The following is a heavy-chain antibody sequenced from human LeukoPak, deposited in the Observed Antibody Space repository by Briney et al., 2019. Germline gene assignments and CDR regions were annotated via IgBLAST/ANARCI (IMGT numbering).Heavy chain of an antibody. V-gene: IGHV4-59*01. CDR1: GGSINSYF. J-gene: IGHJ4*02. CDR3: ARGTTKGYYYDTSGYYVK. Sequence: PSETLSLTCTVTGGSINSYFWGWIRQPPGKRLEWIGYIYYSGRTNYNPSLKSRVTMSVDASTNQLSLKLSSVTAADTAVYYCARGTTKGYYYDTSGYYVKWGRGALVTVSS. CDR2: IYYSGRT. D-gene: IGHD3-22*01.